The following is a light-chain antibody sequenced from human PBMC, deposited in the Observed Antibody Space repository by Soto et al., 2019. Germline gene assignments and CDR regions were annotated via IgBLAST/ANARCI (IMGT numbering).Light chain of an antibody. CDR3: QVWDISSDQYL. V-gene: IGLV3-21*02. J-gene: IGLJ1*01. Sequence: SYELTQPPSVSVAPGQTARITCGGNNIASKSVHWYQQRPGQAPVLVLYDDSNRPSGIPARFSGYNSGSTATLTISSVEAGDEAEYFCQVWDISSDQYLFGAGTKLTVL. CDR2: DDS. CDR1: NIASKS.